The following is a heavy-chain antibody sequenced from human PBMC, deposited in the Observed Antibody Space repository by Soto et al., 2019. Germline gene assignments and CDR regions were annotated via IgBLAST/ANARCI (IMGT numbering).Heavy chain of an antibody. CDR1: GFTVSSNY. J-gene: IGHJ4*02. D-gene: IGHD6-13*01. Sequence: EVQLVESGGGLIQPGGSLRLSCAASGFTVSSNYMSWVRQAPGQGLEWVSVIYSGGSTYYADSVKGRFTISRDNSKNTLYLQMNSLRAEDTAVYYCARGPPGIAAAFDYWGQGTLVTVSS. V-gene: IGHV3-53*01. CDR3: ARGPPGIAAAFDY. CDR2: IYSGGST.